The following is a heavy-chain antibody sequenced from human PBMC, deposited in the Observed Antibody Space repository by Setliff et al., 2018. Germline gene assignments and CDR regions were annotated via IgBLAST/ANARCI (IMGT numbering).Heavy chain of an antibody. CDR2: IHYSGST. CDR1: GGSMITNDYF. J-gene: IGHJ2*01. CDR3: YFSSNWFFDL. D-gene: IGHD6-19*01. Sequence: PSETLSLTCTVSGGSMITNDYFWGWIRQPPGTGLEWIGSIHYSGSTYYTPSLKSRVTISVDTSRNQFPLKLSSVAVADTAVYYCYFSSNWFFDLRGRGTLVTVSS. V-gene: IGHV4-39*06.